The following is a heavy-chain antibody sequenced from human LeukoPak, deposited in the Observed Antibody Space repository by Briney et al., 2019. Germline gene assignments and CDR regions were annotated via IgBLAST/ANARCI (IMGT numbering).Heavy chain of an antibody. CDR1: GFTFSSYS. V-gene: IGHV3-21*05. D-gene: IGHD1-14*01. CDR2: ISSSSSYT. Sequence: GGSLRLSCAASGFTFSSYSMNWVRQAPGKGLEWVSYISSSSSYTNYADSVKGRFTISRDNAKNSLYLQMNSLRAEDTAVYYCARRNDYYGMDVWGQGTTVTVSS. J-gene: IGHJ6*02. CDR3: ARRNDYYGMDV.